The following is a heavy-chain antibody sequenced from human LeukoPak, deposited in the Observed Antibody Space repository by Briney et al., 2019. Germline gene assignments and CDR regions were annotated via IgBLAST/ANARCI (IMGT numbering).Heavy chain of an antibody. V-gene: IGHV4-39*02. CDR2: VYYNGSA. CDR1: GGSIKYTSYY. Sequence: SETLSLTCTVSGGSIKYTSYYWGWIRQPPGKGLEWIGTVYYNGSAYHNPSLKSRVTISVDTSKNHFSLRLSSVTAADPAVYYCAMTNTAVDLALKQYYYGFDVWGHGTSVTVSS. D-gene: IGHD5-18*01. CDR3: AMTNTAVDLALKQYYYGFDV. J-gene: IGHJ6*02.